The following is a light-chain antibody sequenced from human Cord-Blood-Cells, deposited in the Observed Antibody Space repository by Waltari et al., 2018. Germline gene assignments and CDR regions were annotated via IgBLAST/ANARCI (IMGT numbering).Light chain of an antibody. CDR3: SSYTSSSTLV. CDR1: SSDVGGYNY. V-gene: IGLV2-14*01. J-gene: IGLJ2*01. CDR2: DVS. Sequence: QSALTQPASVSASPGQSITISCTGTSSDVGGYNYVSWYQQHPGNAPKLMIYDVSKRPSGVSNRFSGSKSGNTASLTISGLQAEDEADYYCSSYTSSSTLVFGGGTKLTVL.